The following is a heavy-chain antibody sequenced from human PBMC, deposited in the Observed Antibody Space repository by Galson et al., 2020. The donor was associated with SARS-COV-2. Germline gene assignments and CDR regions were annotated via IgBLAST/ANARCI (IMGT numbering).Heavy chain of an antibody. V-gene: IGHV3-23*01. CDR1: GFTFSNYA. CDR2: ISSSGGST. Sequence: GGSLRLSCAVSGFTFSNYAMTWVRQAPGKGLECVSIISSSGGSTYYADSVKGRFTISRDNSKNTLYLHMNSLRVEDTAVYYCARSYDSSGYDAFDILGQGTMVTVSS. D-gene: IGHD3-22*01. CDR3: ARSYDSSGYDAFDI. J-gene: IGHJ3*02.